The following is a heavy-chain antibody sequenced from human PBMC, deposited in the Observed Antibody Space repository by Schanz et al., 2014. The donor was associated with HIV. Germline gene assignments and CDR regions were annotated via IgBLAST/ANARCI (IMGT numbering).Heavy chain of an antibody. Sequence: QVQLQESGPGLVKPSETLSLTCTVSGGSISSYYWSWIRQPPGKGLQWIGYIYHSGSTYYNPSLKTRVTISVDTSKNQFSLKLRSVTAADTAVYYCAREGMEQMVNILDVWGQGTRVNVSS. CDR3: AREGMEQMVNILDV. D-gene: IGHD6-13*01. V-gene: IGHV4-59*12. CDR1: GGSISSYY. CDR2: IYHSGST. J-gene: IGHJ6*02.